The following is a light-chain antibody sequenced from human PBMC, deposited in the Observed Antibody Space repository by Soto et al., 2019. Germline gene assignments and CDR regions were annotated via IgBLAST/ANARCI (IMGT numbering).Light chain of an antibody. Sequence: DVQLTQSPSSVSASVGDRVTITCRASQGINSWLAWYQHKPGKAPKLLIYAASRLQSGVPSRFSGSGSGTDFTLTITSLQPEDFATYYCQQANCLPLTFGQGTRLEIK. J-gene: IGKJ5*01. CDR3: QQANCLPLT. CDR1: QGINSW. CDR2: AAS. V-gene: IGKV1-12*01.